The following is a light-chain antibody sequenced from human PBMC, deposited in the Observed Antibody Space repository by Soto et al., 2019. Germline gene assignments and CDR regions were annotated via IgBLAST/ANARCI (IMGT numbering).Light chain of an antibody. Sequence: QSALTQPASLSGSPGQSITISCTGTSSDIGAYDYVSWFQQHPGKAPKLMISEVNNRPSGVSNRFSGSKSGTSASLAITGLQSEDEADYYCQSYDSSLRRVFGTGTKVTVL. CDR1: SSDIGAYDY. CDR3: QSYDSSLRRV. V-gene: IGLV2-14*01. CDR2: EVN. J-gene: IGLJ1*01.